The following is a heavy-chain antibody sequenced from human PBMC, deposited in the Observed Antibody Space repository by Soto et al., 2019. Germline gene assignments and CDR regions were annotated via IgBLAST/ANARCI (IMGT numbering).Heavy chain of an antibody. CDR2: IYYSGTT. Sequence: SETLSLTCTVSGDSITSNSYFWAWIRQPPGKGLEWIGSIYYSGTTYYNPSLKSRVTISVDRSKNQFSLKLSSVTAADTAVYYCARGVRGLRSYWGQGTLVTVS. V-gene: IGHV4-39*01. CDR3: ARGVRGLRSY. J-gene: IGHJ4*02. D-gene: IGHD3-10*01. CDR1: GDSITSNSYF.